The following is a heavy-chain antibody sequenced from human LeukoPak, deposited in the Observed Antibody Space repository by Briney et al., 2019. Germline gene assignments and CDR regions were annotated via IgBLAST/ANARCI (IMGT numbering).Heavy chain of an antibody. V-gene: IGHV3-23*01. D-gene: IGHD3-10*01. CDR1: GFTFSSYW. Sequence: GGSLRLSCAASGFTFSSYWMSWVRLAPGKGLEWVSAILSGGETTSYADSVRGRFTISRDNSKNTLYLDMNSLRAEDTAIYYCAKDLISPRRVGSSEKLDYWGQGALVTVSS. J-gene: IGHJ4*02. CDR3: AKDLISPRRVGSSEKLDY. CDR2: ILSGGETT.